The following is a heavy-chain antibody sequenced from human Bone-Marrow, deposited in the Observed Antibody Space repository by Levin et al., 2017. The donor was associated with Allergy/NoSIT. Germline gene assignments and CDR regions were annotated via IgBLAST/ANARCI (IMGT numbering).Heavy chain of an antibody. CDR1: GFTFSIYS. CDR2: ISSSGSDM. V-gene: IGHV3-21*01. D-gene: IGHD2-8*02. CDR3: ARGIIGDVRVAHKEAFDI. J-gene: IGHJ3*02. Sequence: PGGSLRLSCTVSGFTFSIYSINWVRQAPEKGLEWVSSISSSGSDMYYVDSVRGRFTISRDNAKNSLTLQMNSLRAEDTAVYYCARGIIGDVRVAHKEAFDIWGQGTMVSVSS.